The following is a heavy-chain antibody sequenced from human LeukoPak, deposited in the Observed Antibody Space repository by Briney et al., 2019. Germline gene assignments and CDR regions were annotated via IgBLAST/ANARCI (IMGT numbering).Heavy chain of an antibody. J-gene: IGHJ4*02. D-gene: IGHD3-16*02. V-gene: IGHV4-59*01. CDR3: AREYDYVWGSYRYRYFDY. Sequence: SETLSLTCTVSGGSISSYYWSWIRQPPGKGLEWIEYIYYSGSTNYNPSLKSRVTISVDTSKNQFSLKLSSVTAADTAVYYCAREYDYVWGSYRYRYFDYWGQGTLVTVSS. CDR2: IYYSGST. CDR1: GGSISSYY.